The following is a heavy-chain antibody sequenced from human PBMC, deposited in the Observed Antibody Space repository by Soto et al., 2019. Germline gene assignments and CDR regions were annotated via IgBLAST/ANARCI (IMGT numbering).Heavy chain of an antibody. CDR3: ARQYYYDGSGYGYFDY. CDR2: VYYSGST. V-gene: IGHV4-59*08. J-gene: IGHJ4*02. D-gene: IGHD3-22*01. Sequence: PSETLSLTCTVSVGSISSYYWSWIRQPPGKGLEWIGYVYYSGSTSYNPSLKSRVTISVDTSKNQFSLKLSSVTAADTAVYYCARQYYYDGSGYGYFDYWGQGTLVTVSS. CDR1: VGSISSYY.